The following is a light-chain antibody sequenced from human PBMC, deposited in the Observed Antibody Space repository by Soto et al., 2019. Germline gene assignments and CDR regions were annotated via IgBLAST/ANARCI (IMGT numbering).Light chain of an antibody. Sequence: EIVLTQSPAALSVSPVEIVTLSFLASQSVGSTLNWYQQRPGQAPRLLIYDTSIRATGIPARFSGSGSGTEFTLTIASLQFEDFGVYYCQRFNRWPLSFGGGTKVDIK. CDR2: DTS. V-gene: IGKV3-15*01. CDR3: QRFNRWPLS. J-gene: IGKJ4*01. CDR1: QSVGST.